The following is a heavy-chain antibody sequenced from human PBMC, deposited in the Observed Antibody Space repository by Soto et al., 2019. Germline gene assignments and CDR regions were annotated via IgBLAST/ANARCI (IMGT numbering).Heavy chain of an antibody. D-gene: IGHD6-6*01. CDR2: IIPIFGTA. CDR3: ARARRYSSSQWGAYYYYGMDV. CDR1: GGTFSSYA. Sequence: SVKVSCKASGGTFSSYAISWVRQAPGQGLEWMGGIIPIFGTANYAQKFQGRVTITADESTSTAYMELSSLRSEDTAVYYCARARRYSSSQWGAYYYYGMDVWGQGTTVTVSS. J-gene: IGHJ6*02. V-gene: IGHV1-69*13.